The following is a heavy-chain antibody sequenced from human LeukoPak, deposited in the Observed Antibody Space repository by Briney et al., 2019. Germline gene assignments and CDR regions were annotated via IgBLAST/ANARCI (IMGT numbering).Heavy chain of an antibody. CDR2: MNPNSGNT. CDR1: GYTFTSYD. D-gene: IGHD2-2*01. J-gene: IGHJ4*02. V-gene: IGHV1-8*01. Sequence: ASVKVSCKASGYTFTSYDINWVRQATGQGLEWMGWMNPNSGNTGYAQKFQGRVTMTRNTSISTAYMELSSLRSEDTAAYYCARYCSSTSCYTLDYWGQGTLVTVSS. CDR3: ARYCSSTSCYTLDY.